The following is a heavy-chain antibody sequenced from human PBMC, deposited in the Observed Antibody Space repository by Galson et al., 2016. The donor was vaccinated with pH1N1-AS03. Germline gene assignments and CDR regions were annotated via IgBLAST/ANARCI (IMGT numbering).Heavy chain of an antibody. Sequence: LSLTCSVSGFSISSGHSWGWIRQPPGKGLEWIGNIYHSGSAYYNPSLKSRVTMSVDTSTNQFSLKLASLTSADSAVYFCARGGYYWGSGFFDFWGQGTLVSVSS. CDR1: GFSISSGHS. V-gene: IGHV4-38-2*02. CDR3: ARGGYYWGSGFFDF. J-gene: IGHJ4*02. D-gene: IGHD1-26*01. CDR2: IYHSGSA.